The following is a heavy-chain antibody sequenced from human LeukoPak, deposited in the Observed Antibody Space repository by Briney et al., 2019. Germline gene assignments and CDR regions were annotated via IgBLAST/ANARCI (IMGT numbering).Heavy chain of an antibody. D-gene: IGHD1-26*01. V-gene: IGHV3-33*01. CDR2: IWSDDSNK. J-gene: IGHJ4*02. CDR3: ARDRARMGISYFDY. CDR1: GFTFSSYG. Sequence: GSLRLSCAASGFTFSSYGMHWVRQAPGKGLEWVAVIWSDDSNKYYVDSVKGRFTISRDNSKDTLYLQMNSLRVEDTAVYHCARDRARMGISYFDYWGQGALVTVSA.